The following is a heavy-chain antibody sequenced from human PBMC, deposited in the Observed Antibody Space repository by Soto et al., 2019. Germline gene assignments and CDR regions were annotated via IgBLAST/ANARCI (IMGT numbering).Heavy chain of an antibody. Sequence: QVQLVQSGAEVKKPGASVKVSCKASGYTFTSYDINWVRQATGQGLEWMGWMNPNSGNTGYAQKFQGVDTMTRNTSVSTAYSELSSLRSADTAVYYCARGRTPDLLCDYWSQGTLVAVSS. V-gene: IGHV1-8*01. J-gene: IGHJ4*02. CDR3: ARGRTPDLLCDY. CDR1: GYTFTSYD. CDR2: MNPNSGNT.